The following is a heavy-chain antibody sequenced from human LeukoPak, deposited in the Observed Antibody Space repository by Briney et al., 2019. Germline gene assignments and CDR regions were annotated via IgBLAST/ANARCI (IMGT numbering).Heavy chain of an antibody. CDR3: ARDKPPPYYYDSSGIFDY. J-gene: IGHJ4*02. CDR2: IYHSGST. CDR1: GGSISSSNW. Sequence: SETLSLTCAVSGGSISSSNWWSWVRQPPGKGLEWIGEIYHSGSTNYNPSLKSRVTISVDKSKNQFSLKLSSVTAADTAVYYCARDKPPPYYYDSSGIFDYWGQGTLVTVSS. V-gene: IGHV4-4*02. D-gene: IGHD3-22*01.